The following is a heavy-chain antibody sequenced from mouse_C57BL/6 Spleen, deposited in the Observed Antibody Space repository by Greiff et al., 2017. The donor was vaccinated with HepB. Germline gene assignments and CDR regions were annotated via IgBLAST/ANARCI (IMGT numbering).Heavy chain of an antibody. CDR1: GFTFTDYY. J-gene: IGHJ3*01. D-gene: IGHD2-5*01. CDR3: ARVYSNYVWFAY. Sequence: EVMLVESGGGLVQPGGSLSLSCAASGFTFTDYYMSWVRQPPGKALEWLGFIRNKANGYTTEYSASVKGRFTISRDNSQSILYRQMNALRAEASATSYCARVYSNYVWFAYWGQGTLVTVSA. V-gene: IGHV7-3*01. CDR2: IRNKANGYTT.